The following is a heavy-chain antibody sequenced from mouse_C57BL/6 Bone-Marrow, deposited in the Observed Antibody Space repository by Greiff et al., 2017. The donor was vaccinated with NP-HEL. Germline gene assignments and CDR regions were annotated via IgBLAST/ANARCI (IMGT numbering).Heavy chain of an antibody. CDR1: GYTFTSYG. D-gene: IGHD2-1*01. Sequence: VNVVESGAELARPGASVKLSCKASGYTFTSYGISWVKQRTGQGLEWIGEIYPRSGNTYYNEKFKGKATLTADKSSSTAYMELRSLTSEDSAVYFCARERGYGNYGFAYWGQGTLVTVSA. CDR2: IYPRSGNT. V-gene: IGHV1-81*01. J-gene: IGHJ3*01. CDR3: ARERGYGNYGFAY.